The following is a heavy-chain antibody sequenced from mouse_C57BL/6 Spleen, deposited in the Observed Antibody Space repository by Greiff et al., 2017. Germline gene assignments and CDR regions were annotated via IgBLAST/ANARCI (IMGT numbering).Heavy chain of an antibody. CDR3: TRNVMDY. J-gene: IGHJ4*01. CDR1: GFTFSDAW. CDR2: IRIKANNHAT. Sequence: EVQLQASGGGLVQPGGSLKLSCAASGFTFSDAWMDWVRQSPEKGLEWVAEIRIKANNHATYYAESVKGRFTISRDDSTSSVYLQMNSLRAEDTCIYYCTRNVMDYWGQGTSVTVS. V-gene: IGHV6-6*01.